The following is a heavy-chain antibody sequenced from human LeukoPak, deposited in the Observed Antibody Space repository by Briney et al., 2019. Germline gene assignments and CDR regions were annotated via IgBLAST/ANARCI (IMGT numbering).Heavy chain of an antibody. CDR3: AREVTQGPKYAFDI. Sequence: SESLSLTCTVSGGSISSYFWSWIRQPPGKGLEWIGYIYYSGSTNYNPSLKSRVTISVDTSKNQFSLKLSSVTAADTAVYYCAREVTQGPKYAFDIWGQGTMVTVSS. D-gene: IGHD4-23*01. J-gene: IGHJ3*02. CDR2: IYYSGST. CDR1: GGSISSYF. V-gene: IGHV4-59*12.